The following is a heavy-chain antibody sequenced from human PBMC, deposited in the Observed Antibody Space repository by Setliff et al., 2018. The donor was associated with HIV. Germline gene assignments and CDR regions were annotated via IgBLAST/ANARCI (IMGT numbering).Heavy chain of an antibody. CDR2: ISAHNGHT. Sequence: ASVKVSCKASGYTFTNYGISWLRQAPGQGLEWMGWISAHNGHTDYAQKFQDRVTMSTDTSTTTAFMELRSLISDDTAVYYCARGVPADAYAFDIWGQGTLVTVSS. V-gene: IGHV1-18*01. CDR3: ARGVPADAYAFDI. CDR1: GYTFTNYG. J-gene: IGHJ3*02. D-gene: IGHD2-2*01.